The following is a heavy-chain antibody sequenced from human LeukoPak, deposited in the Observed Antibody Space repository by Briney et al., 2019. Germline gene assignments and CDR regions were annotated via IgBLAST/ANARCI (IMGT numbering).Heavy chain of an antibody. CDR1: GGSISNSSYY. D-gene: IGHD3-3*01. J-gene: IGHJ3*02. Sequence: SETLSLTCTVSGGSISNSSYYWGWIRQPPGKGLEWIGSIYYSGSTYYNPSLKSRVTISVDTSKNQFSLKLSSVTAADTAVYYCARQGLRFLEWLPDDAFDIWGQGTMVTVSS. CDR3: ARQGLRFLEWLPDDAFDI. CDR2: IYYSGST. V-gene: IGHV4-39*01.